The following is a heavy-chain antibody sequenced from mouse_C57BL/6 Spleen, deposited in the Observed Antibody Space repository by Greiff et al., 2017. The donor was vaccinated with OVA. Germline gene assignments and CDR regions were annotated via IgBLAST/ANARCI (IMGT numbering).Heavy chain of an antibody. CDR1: GYTFTGYW. D-gene: IGHD2-4*01. J-gene: IGHJ4*01. Sequence: QVQLKQSGAELMKPGASVKLSCKATGYTFTGYWIEWVKQRPGHGLEWIGEILPGSGSTNYNEKFKGKATFTADTSSNTAYMQLSSLTTEDSAIYYCAKVGYDYDVGGYYAMDYWGQGTSVTVSS. CDR2: ILPGSGST. V-gene: IGHV1-9*01. CDR3: AKVGYDYDVGGYYAMDY.